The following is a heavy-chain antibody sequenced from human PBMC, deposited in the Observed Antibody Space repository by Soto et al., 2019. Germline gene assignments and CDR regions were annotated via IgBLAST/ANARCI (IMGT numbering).Heavy chain of an antibody. CDR2: IYYSGST. J-gene: IGHJ5*02. D-gene: IGHD1-26*01. CDR1: GGSISSYY. CDR3: ARDKLQFDP. V-gene: IGHV4-59*01. Sequence: SETLSLTCPVSGGSISSYYWSWIRQPPGKGLEWIGYIYYSGSTNYNPSLKSRVTISVGTSKNQFSLKLSSVTAADTAVYYCARDKLQFDPWGQGTLVTVPQ.